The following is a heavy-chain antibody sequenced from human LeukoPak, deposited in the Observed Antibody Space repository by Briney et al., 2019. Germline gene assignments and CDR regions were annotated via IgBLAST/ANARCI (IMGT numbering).Heavy chain of an antibody. CDR1: GGTFSSYA. CDR3: ARAPYYYDSSGYYKLGFFDY. V-gene: IGHV1-69*05. J-gene: IGHJ4*02. D-gene: IGHD3-22*01. Sequence: SVKVSCKASGGTFSSYAISWVRQAPGQGLEWMGRIIPIFGTANYAQKFQGRVTITTDESTSTAYMELSSLRSEDTAVYYCARAPYYYDSSGYYKLGFFDYWGQGALVTVSS. CDR2: IIPIFGTA.